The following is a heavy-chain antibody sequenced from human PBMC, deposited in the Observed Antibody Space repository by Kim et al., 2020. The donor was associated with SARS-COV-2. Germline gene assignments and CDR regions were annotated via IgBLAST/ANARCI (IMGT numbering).Heavy chain of an antibody. V-gene: IGHV4-59*01. J-gene: IGHJ4*02. CDR2: IYYSGST. CDR3: ARVVKSYGSYYFDY. Sequence: SETLSLTCTVSGGSISSYYWSWIRQPPGKGLEWIGYIYYSGSTNYNPSLKSRVTISVDTSKNQFSLKLSSVTAADTAAYYCARVVKSYGSYYFDYWGQGTLVTVSS. CDR1: GGSISSYY. D-gene: IGHD3-10*01.